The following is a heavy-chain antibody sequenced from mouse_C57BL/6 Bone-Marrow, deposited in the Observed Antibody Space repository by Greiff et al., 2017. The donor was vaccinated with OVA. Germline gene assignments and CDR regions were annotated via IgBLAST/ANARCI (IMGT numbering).Heavy chain of an antibody. CDR3: ARPRNAWFAY. V-gene: IGHV1-18*01. CDR2: INPNNGGT. J-gene: IGHJ3*01. CDR1: GYTFTDYN. Sequence: DVKLQESGPELVKPGASVKIPCKASGYTFTDYNMDWVKQSHGKSLEWIGDINPNNGGTIYNQKFKGKATLTVDKSSSTAYMELRSLTSEDTAVYYCARPRNAWFAYWGQGTLVTVSA. D-gene: IGHD2-1*01.